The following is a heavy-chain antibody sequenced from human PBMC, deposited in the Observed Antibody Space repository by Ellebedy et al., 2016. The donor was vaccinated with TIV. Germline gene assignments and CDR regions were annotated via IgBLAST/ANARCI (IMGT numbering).Heavy chain of an antibody. Sequence: GESLKISXTASGFTFGDYAMSWFRQAPGKGLEWVGFIRSKAYGGTTEYAASVKGRFTISRDDSKSIAYLQMNSLKTEDTAVYYCTRTHIVVVMAPFDYWGQGTLVTVSS. CDR3: TRTHIVVVMAPFDY. J-gene: IGHJ4*02. V-gene: IGHV3-49*03. CDR2: IRSKAYGGTT. D-gene: IGHD2-21*01. CDR1: GFTFGDYA.